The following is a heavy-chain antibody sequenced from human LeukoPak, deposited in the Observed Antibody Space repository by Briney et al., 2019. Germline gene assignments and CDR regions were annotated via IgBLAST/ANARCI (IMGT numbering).Heavy chain of an antibody. Sequence: GGSLRLSCAASGFTFSSYGMHWVRQAPGKGLEWVAVISYDGSNKYYADSVKGRLTISRDNSKNTLYLQMNSLRAEDTAVYYCAKDKDYYGSGSYLSDYWGQGTLVTVSS. CDR2: ISYDGSNK. CDR3: AKDKDYYGSGSYLSDY. J-gene: IGHJ4*02. V-gene: IGHV3-30*18. D-gene: IGHD3-10*01. CDR1: GFTFSSYG.